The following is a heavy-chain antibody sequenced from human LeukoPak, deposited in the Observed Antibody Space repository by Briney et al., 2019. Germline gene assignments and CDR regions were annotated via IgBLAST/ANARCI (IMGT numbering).Heavy chain of an antibody. CDR2: ISSSGSTI. CDR3: ASPYSSRWYELCY. J-gene: IGHJ4*02. Sequence: GGSLRLSCAASGFTFSRYWMSWVRQAPGKGLEWVSYISSSGSTIYYADSVKGRFTISRDNAKNSLYLQMNSLRAEDTAVYYCASPYSSRWYELCYWGQGTLVTVSS. D-gene: IGHD6-13*01. V-gene: IGHV3-48*04. CDR1: GFTFSRYW.